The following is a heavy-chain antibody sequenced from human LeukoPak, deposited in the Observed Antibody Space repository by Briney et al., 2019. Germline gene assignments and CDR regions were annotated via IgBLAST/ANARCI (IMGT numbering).Heavy chain of an antibody. D-gene: IGHD3-22*01. CDR3: ARDNHYYNSGGYYYFDS. Sequence: TGGSLRLSCAASGFTFHDYGMSWVRQAPGKGLEWVSHINWNGGSSGYADSVKGRFTISRDNAKNSLYLQMSSLRAEDTALYYCARDNHYYNSGGYYYFDSWGQGTLVTVSS. V-gene: IGHV3-20*04. CDR1: GFTFHDYG. J-gene: IGHJ4*02. CDR2: INWNGGSS.